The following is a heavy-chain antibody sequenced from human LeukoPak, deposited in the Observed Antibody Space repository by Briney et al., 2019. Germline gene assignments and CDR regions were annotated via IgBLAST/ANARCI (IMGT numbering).Heavy chain of an antibody. CDR1: GGSISSSSYY. J-gene: IGHJ3*02. Sequence: SETLSLTCTVSGGSISSSSYYWGWIRQPPGKGLEWIGSIYYSGSTYYNPSLKSRVTISVDTSKNQFSLKLSSVTAADTAVYYCARDAGDGYCSGGSCLHSDAFDIWGQGTMVTVSS. D-gene: IGHD2-15*01. CDR3: ARDAGDGYCSGGSCLHSDAFDI. V-gene: IGHV4-39*07. CDR2: IYYSGST.